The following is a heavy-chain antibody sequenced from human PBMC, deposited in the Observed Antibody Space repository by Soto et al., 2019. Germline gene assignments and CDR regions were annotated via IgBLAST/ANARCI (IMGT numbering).Heavy chain of an antibody. CDR2: IIPILGIT. Sequence: QVQLVQSGAEVKKPGSSVKVSCKASGGTFSSHTSNWVRQAPGQVLEWMGRIIPILGITNYQKRLHGRITIIADTLTSTAYKELSSLTSEATAVYYSAKDEGRGDDYSCYHIDVCSQGTTVTVTS. J-gene: IGHJ6*02. CDR1: GGTFSSHT. D-gene: IGHD1-26*01. CDR3: AKDEGRGDDYSCYHIDV. V-gene: IGHV1-69*08.